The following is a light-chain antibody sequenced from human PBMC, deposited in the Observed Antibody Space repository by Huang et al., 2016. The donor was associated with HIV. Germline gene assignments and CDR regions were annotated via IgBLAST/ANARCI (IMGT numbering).Light chain of an antibody. Sequence: EIVMTQSPATLSVSPGQRVTLSCRANRSVSTNLAWYQQRHGQAPRLLIYGSSTRAPGIPARFSSRGSGTDFSLTISILQSEDFALYYCHQYNNWHLSFGGGTRV. J-gene: IGKJ4*01. CDR2: GSS. CDR3: HQYNNWHLS. CDR1: RSVSTN. V-gene: IGKV3-15*01.